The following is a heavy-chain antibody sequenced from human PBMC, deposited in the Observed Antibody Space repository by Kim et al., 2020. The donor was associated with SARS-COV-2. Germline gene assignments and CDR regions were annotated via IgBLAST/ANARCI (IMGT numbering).Heavy chain of an antibody. V-gene: IGHV1-2*02. CDR3: ARDNPGQSGINKGTFHY. CDR1: GYIFTGYS. Sequence: ASVKVSCKASGYIFTGYSIHWVRQAPGQGLEWMGWINPNSGVTNYAQKFQGRVTMTRDTSISTSYMEVSRLTSDDSAMYYCARDNPGQSGINKGTFHYWGQGTLVTVSS. CDR2: INPNSGVT. D-gene: IGHD6-13*01. J-gene: IGHJ4*02.